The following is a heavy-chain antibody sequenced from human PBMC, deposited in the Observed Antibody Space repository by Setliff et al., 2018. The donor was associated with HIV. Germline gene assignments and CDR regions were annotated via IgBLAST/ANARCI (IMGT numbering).Heavy chain of an antibody. J-gene: IGHJ3*02. V-gene: IGHV3-48*03. CDR3: AKMHTAMDPDTFDI. CDR1: GFTFSSSE. CDR2: ISSSSNTI. Sequence: GGSLRLSCAASGFTFSSSEMNWVRQAPGKGLEWVSYISSSSNTIYYADSVKGRFTISRDNSKNTMFLQMNSLRVEDTAIYYCAKMHTAMDPDTFDIWGQGTMVTVSS. D-gene: IGHD5-18*01.